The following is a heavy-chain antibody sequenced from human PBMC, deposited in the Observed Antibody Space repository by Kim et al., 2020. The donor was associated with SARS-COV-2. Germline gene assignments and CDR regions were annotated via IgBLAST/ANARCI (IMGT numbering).Heavy chain of an antibody. CDR1: GYTFTSYG. CDR3: ARDTGGGGFNYDILSPH. V-gene: IGHV1-18*01. J-gene: IGHJ3*01. D-gene: IGHD3-9*01. CDR2: ISAYNGNT. Sequence: ASVKVSCKASGYTFTSYGISWVRQAPGQGLEWMGWISAYNGNTNYAQKLQGRVTMTTDTSTSTAYMELRSLRSDDTAVYYCARDTGGGGFNYDILSPHWGQGTMVTVSS.